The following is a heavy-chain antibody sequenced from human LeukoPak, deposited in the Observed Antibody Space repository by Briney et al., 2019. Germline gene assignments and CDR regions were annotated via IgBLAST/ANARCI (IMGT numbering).Heavy chain of an antibody. CDR3: AKEGSSSWYFDY. D-gene: IGHD6-13*01. CDR1: GFTFSSYW. CDR2: INQDGSEK. V-gene: IGHV3-7*01. Sequence: PGGSLRLSCAASGFTFSSYWMSWVRQAPGKGLEWVANINQDGSEKYYVDSVKGRFTISRDNSKNTLYLQMNSLRAEDTAVYYCAKEGSSSWYFDYWGQGTLVTVSS. J-gene: IGHJ4*02.